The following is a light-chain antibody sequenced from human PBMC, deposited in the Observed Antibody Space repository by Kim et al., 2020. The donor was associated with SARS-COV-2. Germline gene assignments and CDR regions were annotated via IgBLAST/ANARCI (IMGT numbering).Light chain of an antibody. CDR1: QSVTSN. CDR3: QQYNRWPPYI. Sequence: EIVMTQSPATLSVSPGERATLYCRASQSVTSNLAWYQQRPGQAPRLLIYGASIRATGIPDRFSGSGSGTEFTLTISSLQPEDFALYYCQQYNRWPPYIFGQGTKLEI. V-gene: IGKV3-15*01. J-gene: IGKJ2*01. CDR2: GAS.